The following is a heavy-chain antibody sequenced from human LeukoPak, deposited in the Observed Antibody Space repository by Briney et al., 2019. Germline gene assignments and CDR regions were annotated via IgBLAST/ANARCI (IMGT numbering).Heavy chain of an antibody. CDR3: AKGPTYSSSSLFDY. V-gene: IGHV3-9*03. J-gene: IGHJ4*02. CDR1: GFTFSSYW. D-gene: IGHD6-6*01. Sequence: AGGSLRFSCAASGFTFSSYWMHWVRQAPGKGLEWVSGISWNGGTIDYADSVKGRFTISRDNAKNSLYLQMNSLRPEDMALYYCAKGPTYSSSSLFDYWGQGILVAVSS. CDR2: ISWNGGTI.